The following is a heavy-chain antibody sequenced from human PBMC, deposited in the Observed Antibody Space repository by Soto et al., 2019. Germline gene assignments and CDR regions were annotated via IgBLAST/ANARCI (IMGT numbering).Heavy chain of an antibody. CDR2: IYWDDDK. Sequence: QITLKESGPTLVKPTQTLTLTCTFSGFSLNTRGVGVGWIRQPPGKALEWLALIYWDDDKRYSPSLKTRPTITKDTSENQVVLTMTNMDPVHTATYYCAHIIPWVGVGVGGMAVWGQGTTVTVSS. CDR3: AHIIPWVGVGVGGMAV. CDR1: GFSLNTRGVG. V-gene: IGHV2-5*02. J-gene: IGHJ6*02. D-gene: IGHD1-26*01.